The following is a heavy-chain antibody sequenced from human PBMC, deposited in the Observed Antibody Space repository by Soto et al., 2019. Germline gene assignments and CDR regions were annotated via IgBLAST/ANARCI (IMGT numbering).Heavy chain of an antibody. Sequence: QVQLVESGGGVVQPGTSLRLSCAASRFTFRSYAMHWVRQAPGKGLEWVAVISYDGSSQYYVDSVKGRFTISRDNSNNSLCLQMNSLRPEDTAVYYCAREAEAFDYWGQGTLVTVSS. CDR3: AREAEAFDY. CDR2: ISYDGSSQ. J-gene: IGHJ4*02. CDR1: RFTFRSYA. V-gene: IGHV3-30-3*01.